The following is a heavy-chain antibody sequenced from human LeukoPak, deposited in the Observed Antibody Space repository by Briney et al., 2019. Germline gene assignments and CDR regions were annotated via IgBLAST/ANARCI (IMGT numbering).Heavy chain of an antibody. CDR3: AKDREFYGGNLQYYSDY. CDR2: IGYDGTSK. V-gene: IGHV3-30*02. J-gene: IGHJ4*02. D-gene: IGHD4/OR15-4a*01. CDR1: GFTFSAYG. Sequence: GGSLRPSCAASGFTFSAYGMHWVRQAPGKGLDWVANIGYDGTSKYYADSVKGRFTISRDNSKNTLYLEMNSLRAEDTAVYYCAKDREFYGGNLQYYSDYWGQGTLVTVSS.